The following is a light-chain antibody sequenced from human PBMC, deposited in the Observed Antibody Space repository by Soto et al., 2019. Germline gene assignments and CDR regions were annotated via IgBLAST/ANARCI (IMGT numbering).Light chain of an antibody. CDR1: SSDVGGYNY. Sequence: QSALTQPPSASGSPGQSVAISCTGTSSDVGGYNYVSWYQHHPGKAPKLIIYEVTKRPSGVPDRFSGSKSGNTASLTVSGLQAEDEADYYCSSYAGSANWVFGGGTQLTVL. J-gene: IGLJ3*02. V-gene: IGLV2-8*01. CDR2: EVT. CDR3: SSYAGSANWV.